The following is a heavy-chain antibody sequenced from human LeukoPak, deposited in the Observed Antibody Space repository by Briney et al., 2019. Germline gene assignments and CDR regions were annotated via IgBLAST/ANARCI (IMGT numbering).Heavy chain of an antibody. CDR1: GGSISSSSYY. V-gene: IGHV4-39*07. CDR2: IYYSGST. CDR3: ARAEILGYFDWFPNGGYFDY. D-gene: IGHD3-9*01. J-gene: IGHJ4*02. Sequence: PSETLSLTCTVSGGSISSSSYYWGWIRQPPVKGLEWIGSIYYSGSTYYNPSLKSRVTISVDTSKNQFSLKLSSVTAADTAVYYCARAEILGYFDWFPNGGYFDYWGQGTLVTVSS.